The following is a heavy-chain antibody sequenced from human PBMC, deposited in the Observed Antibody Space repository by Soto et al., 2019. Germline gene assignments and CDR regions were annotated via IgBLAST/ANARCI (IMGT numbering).Heavy chain of an antibody. V-gene: IGHV3-33*01. CDR2: IGYEGSNK. CDR1: GFTFSSYG. CDR3: ARDLDYYYYMDV. Sequence: GGSLRLSCAASGFTFSSYGMHWVRQAPGKGLEWVAVIGYEGSNKYYADSVKGRFTISRDNSKNTLYLQMNSLRAEDTAVYYCARDLDYYYYMDVWGKGTTVTVSS. J-gene: IGHJ6*03.